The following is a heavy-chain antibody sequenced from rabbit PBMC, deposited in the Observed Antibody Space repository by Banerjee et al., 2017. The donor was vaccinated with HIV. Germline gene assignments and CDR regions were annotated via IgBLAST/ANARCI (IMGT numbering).Heavy chain of an antibody. D-gene: IGHD6-1*01. CDR2: IYAGSSVST. CDR3: ARHADYAGYGYATNL. J-gene: IGHJ4*01. V-gene: IGHV1S45*01. CDR1: GFSFSSGYD. Sequence: QEQLVESGGGLVKPGASLTLTCKASGFSFSSGYDMCWVRQAPGKGLEWIACIYAGSSVSTYYASWAKGRFTISRTSSTTVTLQMTSLTAADTATYFCARHADYAGYGYATNLWGPGPSSPS.